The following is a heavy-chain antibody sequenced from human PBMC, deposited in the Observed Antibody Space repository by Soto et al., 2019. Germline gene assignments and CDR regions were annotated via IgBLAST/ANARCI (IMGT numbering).Heavy chain of an antibody. J-gene: IGHJ2*01. V-gene: IGHV1-18*01. CDR1: GYTFTSYG. Sequence: VKVSCKASGYTFTSYGISWVRQAPGQGLEWMGWISAYNGNTNYAQKLQGRVTMTTDTSTSTAYMELRSLRSDDTAVYYCARIYGDYVVYWYFDLWGRGTLVTVSS. CDR3: ARIYGDYVVYWYFDL. D-gene: IGHD4-17*01. CDR2: ISAYNGNT.